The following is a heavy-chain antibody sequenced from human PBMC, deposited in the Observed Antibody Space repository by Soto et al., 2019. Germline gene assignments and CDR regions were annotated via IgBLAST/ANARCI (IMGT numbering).Heavy chain of an antibody. CDR3: ARVADISGWYWTDY. CDR2: ISSSSSYI. V-gene: IGHV3-21*01. Sequence: EVQLVESGGGLVKPGGSLRLSCAASGFTFSSYSMNWVSQAPGKGLEWVSSISSSSSYIYYADSVKGRFTISIDNAKNSLYLQMNSLRAEDTAVYYCARVADISGWYWTDYWGQGTLVNVSS. CDR1: GFTFSSYS. D-gene: IGHD6-19*01. J-gene: IGHJ4*02.